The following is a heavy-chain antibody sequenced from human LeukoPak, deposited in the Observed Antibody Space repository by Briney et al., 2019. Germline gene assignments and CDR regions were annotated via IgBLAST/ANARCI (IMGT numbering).Heavy chain of an antibody. CDR2: ISGSGDNI. J-gene: IGHJ3*02. D-gene: IGHD3-10*01. Sequence: GGSLRLACAASGFTFSRYAMSWVRHAPGKGLEWVSAISGSGDNIYYADSVKDRFTISRDNSKNTLYLQMNSLRAEDTAVYYCAKDRVVRGVMGAFDIWGQGTMVTVSS. V-gene: IGHV3-23*01. CDR3: AKDRVVRGVMGAFDI. CDR1: GFTFSRYA.